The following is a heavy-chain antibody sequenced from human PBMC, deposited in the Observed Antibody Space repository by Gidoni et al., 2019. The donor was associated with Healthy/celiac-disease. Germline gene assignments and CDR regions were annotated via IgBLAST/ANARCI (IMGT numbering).Heavy chain of an antibody. J-gene: IGHJ4*02. V-gene: IGHV3-30-3*01. D-gene: IGHD2-2*02. CDR1: GFTVGSFA. Sequence: QVQLVESGGGVVQPGMSLRPSCAAAGFTVGSFARHWVRPAPGKGLEWVAVISYDGSNKYYADSVKGRFTISRDNSKNTLYLQMNSLRAEDTAVYYCARDDPDYISNQLLYFSDYWGQGTLVTVSS. CDR2: ISYDGSNK. CDR3: ARDDPDYISNQLLYFSDY.